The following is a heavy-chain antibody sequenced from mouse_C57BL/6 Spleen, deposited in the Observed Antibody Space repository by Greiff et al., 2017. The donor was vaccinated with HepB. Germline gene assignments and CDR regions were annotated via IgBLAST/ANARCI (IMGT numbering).Heavy chain of an antibody. CDR3: ARKDYGKGYYAMDY. CDR2: IWSGGST. J-gene: IGHJ4*01. Sequence: VQLQESGPGLVQPSQSLSITCTVSGFSLTSYGVHWVRQSPGKGLEWLGVIWSGGSTDYNAAFISRLSISKDNSKSQVFFKMNSLQADDTAIYYCARKDYGKGYYAMDYWGQGTSVTVSS. CDR1: GFSLTSYG. D-gene: IGHD1-1*01. V-gene: IGHV2-2*01.